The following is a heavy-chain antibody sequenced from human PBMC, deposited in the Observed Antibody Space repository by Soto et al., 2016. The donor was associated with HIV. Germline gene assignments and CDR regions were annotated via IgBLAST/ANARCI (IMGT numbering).Heavy chain of an antibody. CDR1: GYTFTGFS. CDR3: ARGTAVTGAGGGLGNY. CDR2: INAKSGDT. V-gene: IGHV1-2*02. J-gene: IGHJ4*02. Sequence: QVQLVQSGTEVKRPGASVKVSCKASGYTFTGFSMHWVRQAPGQGLEWMGWINAKSGDTKYAQKFEGRVTMTRDTPISIAYMELRRLRSDDTAVYYCARGTAVTGAGGGLGNYWGQGSLVSVSS. D-gene: IGHD6-19*01.